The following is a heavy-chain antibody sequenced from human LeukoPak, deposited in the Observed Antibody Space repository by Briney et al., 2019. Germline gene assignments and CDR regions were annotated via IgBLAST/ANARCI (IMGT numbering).Heavy chain of an antibody. J-gene: IGHJ4*02. D-gene: IGHD6-19*01. CDR3: AKGVAVASPYYFDY. CDR2: ISGSGSST. Sequence: VGSLRLSCAASGFTFSSYAMSWVRQAPGKGLEWGSPISGSGSSTYYADSVKGRFTISRDNSKNTLYLQMNSLRAEDTAVYYCAKGVAVASPYYFDYWGQGTLVTVSS. V-gene: IGHV3-23*01. CDR1: GFTFSSYA.